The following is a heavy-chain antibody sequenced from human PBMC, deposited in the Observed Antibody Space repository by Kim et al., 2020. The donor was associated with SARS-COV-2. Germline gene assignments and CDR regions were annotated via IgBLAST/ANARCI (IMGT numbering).Heavy chain of an antibody. J-gene: IGHJ4*02. CDR3: ARSYDWRFDY. CDR2: ISSSSSTI. CDR1: GFTFSSYS. D-gene: IGHD1-1*01. V-gene: IGHV3-48*04. Sequence: GGSLRLSCAASGFTFSSYSMNWVRQAPGKGLEWVSYISSSSSTIYYADSVKGRFTISRDNAKNSLYLQMNSLRAEDTAVYYCARSYDWRFDYWGQGTLVT.